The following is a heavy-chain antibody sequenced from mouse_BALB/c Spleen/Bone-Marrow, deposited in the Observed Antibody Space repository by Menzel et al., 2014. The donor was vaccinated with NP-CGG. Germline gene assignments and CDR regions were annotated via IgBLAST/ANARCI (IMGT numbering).Heavy chain of an antibody. V-gene: IGHV2-9*02. D-gene: IGHD4-1*02. CDR1: GFSLXSYG. J-gene: IGHJ3*01. CDR2: IWAGGST. Sequence: QVQLKESGPGLVAPSQSLSITCTVSGFSLXSYGVHWVRQPPGKGLEWLGVIWAGGSTNYNSALMSRLSISKDNSKSQVFLKMNSLQTDDTAMYYCARAQLGCFAYWGQGTLVTVSA. CDR3: ARAQLGCFAY.